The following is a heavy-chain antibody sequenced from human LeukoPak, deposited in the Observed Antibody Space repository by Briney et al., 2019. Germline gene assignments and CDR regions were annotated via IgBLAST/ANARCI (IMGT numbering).Heavy chain of an antibody. V-gene: IGHV3-23*01. Sequence: GGSLRLSCAASGFTFSIYAMSWVRQAPGKGLESVSGISGSSSHTMDADSVRGRFTISRDNTRNTLYLHMNNVRAEDTALYYCAKEHDYSNAAPEWGFDSWGQGTRVTVSS. CDR1: GFTFSIYA. CDR3: AKEHDYSNAAPEWGFDS. CDR2: ISGSSSHT. D-gene: IGHD3-3*01. J-gene: IGHJ4*02.